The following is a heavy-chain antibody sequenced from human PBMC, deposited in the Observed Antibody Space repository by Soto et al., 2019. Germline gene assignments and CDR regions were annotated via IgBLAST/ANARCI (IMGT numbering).Heavy chain of an antibody. J-gene: IGHJ5*02. Sequence: QMQLGQSGAEVRMPGSSVKVSCKASGGTFSTYSINWERQAPGQGLEWMGGIIPLFGTTNYAQKFKGRVTITADESTSTAYMELSSLRAEDAAVYYCARGATHGSSWYFWFDPWGQGTLVTVSS. V-gene: IGHV1-69*01. D-gene: IGHD6-13*01. CDR2: IIPLFGTT. CDR1: GGTFSTYS. CDR3: ARGATHGSSWYFWFDP.